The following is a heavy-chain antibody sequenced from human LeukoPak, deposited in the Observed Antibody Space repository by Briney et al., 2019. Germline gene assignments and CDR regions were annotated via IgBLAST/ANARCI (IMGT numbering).Heavy chain of an antibody. D-gene: IGHD1-26*01. CDR1: GFTFSSYA. CDR2: ISYDGSNK. CDR3: AKGGKWDVTPFDY. V-gene: IGHV3-30*04. J-gene: IGHJ4*02. Sequence: GRSLRLSCAASGFTFSSYAMHWVRQAPGKGLEWVAVISYDGSNKYYADSVKGRFTISRDNSKNTLYLQVNSLRAEDTAVYYCAKGGKWDVTPFDYWGQGTLVTVSS.